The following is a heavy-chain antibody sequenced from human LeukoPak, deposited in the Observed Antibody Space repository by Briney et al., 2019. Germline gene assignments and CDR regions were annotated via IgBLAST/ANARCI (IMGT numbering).Heavy chain of an antibody. V-gene: IGHV3-33*06. CDR3: AKAGVITVSSPFDP. Sequence: GRSLRLSCAASGFTFSSYGMHWVRQAPGKGLEWVAVIWYDGSNKYYADSVKGRFTISRDNSKNTLYLQMNSLRAEDTAVYYCAKAGVITVSSPFDPWGQGTLVTVSS. CDR2: IWYDGSNK. D-gene: IGHD4-11*01. J-gene: IGHJ5*02. CDR1: GFTFSSYG.